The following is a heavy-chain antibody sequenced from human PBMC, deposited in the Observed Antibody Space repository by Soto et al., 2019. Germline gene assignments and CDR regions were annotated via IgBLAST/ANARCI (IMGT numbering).Heavy chain of an antibody. CDR3: ARSLIAAAASNWFDP. CDR2: INHSGST. V-gene: IGHV4-34*01. Sequence: PSETLSLTCAVYGGSFSGYYWSWIRQPPGKGLEWIGEINHSGSTNYNPSLKSRVTISVDTSKNQFSLKLSSVTAADTAVYYCARSLIAAAASNWFDPWGQGTLVTVS. J-gene: IGHJ5*02. CDR1: GGSFSGYY. D-gene: IGHD6-13*01.